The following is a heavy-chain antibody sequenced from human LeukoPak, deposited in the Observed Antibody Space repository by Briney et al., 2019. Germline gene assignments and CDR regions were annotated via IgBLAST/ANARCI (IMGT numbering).Heavy chain of an antibody. CDR2: INKNGGTT. D-gene: IGHD7-27*01. V-gene: IGHV3-23*01. CDR3: AKDIHNWGSDY. J-gene: IGHJ4*02. Sequence: GGSLRLSCAASGFTFSTYYMSWVRPAPGEGREWVLCINKNGGTTYYADSVKGRFTISRDNSKNTLFLQINSLRAEDTAVYYCAKDIHNWGSDYWGQGTLVTVSS. CDR1: GFTFSTYY.